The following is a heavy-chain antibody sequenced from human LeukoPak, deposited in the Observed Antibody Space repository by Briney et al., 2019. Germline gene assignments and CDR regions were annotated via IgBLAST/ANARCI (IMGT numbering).Heavy chain of an antibody. V-gene: IGHV1-18*01. CDR2: ISGYNSKT. J-gene: IGHJ4*02. CDR1: DYPFTKFG. Sequence: ASVKVSCKASDYPFTKFGVSWVRQAPGQGLEWMGWISGYNSKTHYARKFQGRVTMTTDTSTTKAYMELSTLRSDDTAVYYCARVLMVADSESHYFDYWGQGTLVTVTS. D-gene: IGHD2-8*01. CDR3: ARVLMVADSESHYFDY.